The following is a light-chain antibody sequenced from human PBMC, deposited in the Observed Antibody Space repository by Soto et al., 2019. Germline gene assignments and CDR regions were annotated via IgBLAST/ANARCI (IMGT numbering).Light chain of an antibody. CDR3: QHYDNWPWT. Sequence: KLLTQSPGTLSLSPGERATLFCRASQSLSSSLAGYQQKSGQAPRLIIYGSSTRATGVPVRFSGSGSGTDFTLTISSLQSEDVGVYFCQHYDNWPWTFGQGTKVEMK. J-gene: IGKJ1*01. V-gene: IGKV3-15*01. CDR2: GSS. CDR1: QSLSSS.